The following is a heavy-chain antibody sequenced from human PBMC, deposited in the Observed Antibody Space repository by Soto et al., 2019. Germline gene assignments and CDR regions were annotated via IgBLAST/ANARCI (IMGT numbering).Heavy chain of an antibody. J-gene: IGHJ4*02. D-gene: IGHD3-10*01. V-gene: IGHV3-48*03. CDR2: IDGSGTTK. Sequence: EVQLLESGGGLVQPGGSLRLSCGVSGFTFNDFEMNWVRQAPGKGLEWLAYIDGSGTTKKYADSVRGRFTISRDNPNNSLFLQMSSLGAADTAIYYCARGFGRFNDWGQGTLVTVSS. CDR3: ARGFGRFND. CDR1: GFTFNDFE.